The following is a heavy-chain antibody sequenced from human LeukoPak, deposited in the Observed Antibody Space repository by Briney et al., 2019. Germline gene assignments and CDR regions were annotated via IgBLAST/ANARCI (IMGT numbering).Heavy chain of an antibody. J-gene: IGHJ5*02. Sequence: SETLSLTCAVSGGSISSGGYSWSWVRQPPGKGLVWIGNIYHSGSTYYNPSLKSRVTISVDRSKNQFSLKLSSVTAADTAVYYCARVRQVMITFGGVIDPWGQGTLVTVSS. CDR3: ARVRQVMITFGGVIDP. D-gene: IGHD3-16*01. V-gene: IGHV4-30-2*01. CDR2: IYHSGST. CDR1: GGSISSGGYS.